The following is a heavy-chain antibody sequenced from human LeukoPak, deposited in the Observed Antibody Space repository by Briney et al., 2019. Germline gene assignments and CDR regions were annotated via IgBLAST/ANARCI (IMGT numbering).Heavy chain of an antibody. V-gene: IGHV3-33*01. Sequence: GGSLRLSCAASGFSFSSYGMLWVRQAPGKGLEWVAVIWYDGSNKYYADSVKGRFTISRDNSKNSLYLQMNSLRAEDTAVYYCESGYTYYSGSGIYYWGQGTLVTVSS. D-gene: IGHD3-10*01. CDR3: ESGYTYYSGSGIYY. CDR2: IWYDGSNK. J-gene: IGHJ4*02. CDR1: GFSFSSYG.